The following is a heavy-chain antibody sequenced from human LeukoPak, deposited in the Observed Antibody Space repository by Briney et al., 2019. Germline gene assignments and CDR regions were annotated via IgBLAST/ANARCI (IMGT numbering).Heavy chain of an antibody. J-gene: IGHJ4*02. CDR2: IYYSGST. CDR3: ARQGSGNYLSPVNY. CDR1: GGSITSSSYY. D-gene: IGHD1-26*01. Sequence: SETLSLTCTVSGGSITSSSYYWAWIRQPPGKWLEWLGTIYYSGSTYYNPSRKSRITISVDTSKNQFSLKLSSVTAADTAVYYWARQGSGNYLSPVNYWGQGTLVTVSS. V-gene: IGHV4-39*01.